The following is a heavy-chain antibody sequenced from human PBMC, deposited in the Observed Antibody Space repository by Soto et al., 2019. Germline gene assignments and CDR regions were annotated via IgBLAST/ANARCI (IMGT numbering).Heavy chain of an antibody. J-gene: IGHJ5*01. CDR2: IKSKSDDGTT. V-gene: IGHV3-15*01. Sequence: GSLRLSCAGSGFIFSNVWMNWVRQAPGKGLEWVGHIKSKSDDGTTDYAAPVKGRFTISRDDSKNTLYLEMNSLQSEDTALYYCNTYGVGATNSWFDPWGQGTLVTVSS. CDR3: NTYGVGATNSWFDP. CDR1: GFIFSNVW. D-gene: IGHD1-26*01.